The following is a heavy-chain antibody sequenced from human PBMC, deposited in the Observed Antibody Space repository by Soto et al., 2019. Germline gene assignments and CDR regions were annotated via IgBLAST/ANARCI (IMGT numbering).Heavy chain of an antibody. CDR3: ARGGRIFGVVSGANWFDP. D-gene: IGHD3-3*02. CDR1: GGSFSGYY. V-gene: IGHV4-34*01. CDR2: INHSGST. J-gene: IGHJ5*02. Sequence: SGTPSLTCAVYGGSFSGYYWSWIRQPPGKGLEWIGEINHSGSTNYNPSLKSRVTISVDTSKNQFSLKLSSVTAADTAVYYCARGGRIFGVVSGANWFDPWGQGTLVTAPQ.